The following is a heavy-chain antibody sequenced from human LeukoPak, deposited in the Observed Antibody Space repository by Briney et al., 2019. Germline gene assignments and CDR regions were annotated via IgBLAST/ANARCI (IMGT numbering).Heavy chain of an antibody. J-gene: IGHJ4*02. CDR2: ISGSGGST. Sequence: PGGSLRLSCAASGFTFSSYAMSWGRQAPGKGLEWVSAISGSGGSTYYADSVKGRFTISRDNSKNTLYLQMNSLRAEDTAVYYCAKDLSGSLVGATIDYWGQGTLVTVSS. V-gene: IGHV3-23*01. D-gene: IGHD1-26*01. CDR1: GFTFSSYA. CDR3: AKDLSGSLVGATIDY.